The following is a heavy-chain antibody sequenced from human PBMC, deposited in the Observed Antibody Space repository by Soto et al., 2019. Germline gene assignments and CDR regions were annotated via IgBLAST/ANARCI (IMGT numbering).Heavy chain of an antibody. CDR1: GFTFSGSV. D-gene: IGHD3-3*01. Sequence: GGSLRLSCAASGFTFSGSVMHWVRQASGKGLEWVGRIRSKANSYATAYAVSVKGRLTISRDDSRNTAYLQMNSLKTEDTAVYYCARGVYDFWSGHPKGLDYWGQGTLVTVSS. CDR3: ARGVYDFWSGHPKGLDY. V-gene: IGHV3-73*01. J-gene: IGHJ4*02. CDR2: IRSKANSYAT.